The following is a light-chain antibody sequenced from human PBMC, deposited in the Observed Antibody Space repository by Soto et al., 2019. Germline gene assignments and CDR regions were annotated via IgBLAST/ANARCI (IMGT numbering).Light chain of an antibody. CDR3: APWDDPPHRYSV. CDR2: SNN. V-gene: IGLV1-44*01. J-gene: IGLJ1*01. Sequence: QSVLTQPPSAAGTPGRGGTSSWSGGSSNIGSNTVNWYQQLPGTAPKLLIYSNNQRPSGVPDRFSGSKSGTSASLAISGLQSEDEADYYCAPWDDPPHRYSVFVTGTK. CDR1: SSNIGSNT.